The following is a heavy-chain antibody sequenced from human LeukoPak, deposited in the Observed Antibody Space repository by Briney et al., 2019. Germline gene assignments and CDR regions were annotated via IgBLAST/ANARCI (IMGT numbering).Heavy chain of an antibody. D-gene: IGHD2-2*01. V-gene: IGHV4-4*07. CDR3: ARAGGIVVVPDAFDI. CDR1: GGSISSYY. J-gene: IGHJ3*02. Sequence: SETLSFTCTVSGGSISSYYWSWIRQPAGKGLEWIGRIYTSGSTNYNPSLKSRVTMSVDTSKNQFSLKLSSVTAADTAVYYCARAGGIVVVPDAFDIWGQGTMVTVSS. CDR2: IYTSGST.